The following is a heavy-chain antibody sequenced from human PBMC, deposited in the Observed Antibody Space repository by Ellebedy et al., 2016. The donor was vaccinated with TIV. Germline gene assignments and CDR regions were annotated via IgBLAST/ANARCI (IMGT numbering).Heavy chain of an antibody. CDR2: IYHTGSK. D-gene: IGHD1-26*01. Sequence: MPSETLSLICAVSGASVSDGLDCWSWIRQPPGKGLQWIGYIYHTGSKYYNPSLKSRVTMSLDKSKNQFSLNLNSVTAADTAVYFCARGGGTSDWFDPWGQGTLVTVSS. V-gene: IGHV4-30-2*01. J-gene: IGHJ5*02. CDR1: GASVSDGLDC. CDR3: ARGGGTSDWFDP.